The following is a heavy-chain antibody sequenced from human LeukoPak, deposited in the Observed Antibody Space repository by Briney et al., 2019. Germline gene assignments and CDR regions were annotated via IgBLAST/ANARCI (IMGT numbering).Heavy chain of an antibody. V-gene: IGHV4-39*07. Sequence: SETLSLTCSVSGGSISLSYYYWGWIRQPPGKALEWIGSVYYSGTTSYNPSLKSRVTISVDMSKNHFSLRLSSVTAAGTAMYYCARGTLYSGWSYYFDYWGQGSQVTVSS. CDR2: VYYSGTT. D-gene: IGHD6-19*01. CDR3: ARGTLYSGWSYYFDY. CDR1: GGSISLSYYY. J-gene: IGHJ4*02.